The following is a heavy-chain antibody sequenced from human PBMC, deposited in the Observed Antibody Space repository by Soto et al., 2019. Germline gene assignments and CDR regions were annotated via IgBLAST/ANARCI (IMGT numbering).Heavy chain of an antibody. CDR1: GGSISSYY. CDR2: IYYSGST. Sequence: SETLSLTCTVSGGSISSYYWSWIRQPPGKGLEWIGYIYYSGSTNYNPSLKSRVTISVDTSKNQFSLKLSSVTAADTVVYYCARDGRGSSSRLRYYYGMDVWGQGTTVTVSS. J-gene: IGHJ6*02. D-gene: IGHD6-13*01. CDR3: ARDGRGSSSRLRYYYGMDV. V-gene: IGHV4-59*01.